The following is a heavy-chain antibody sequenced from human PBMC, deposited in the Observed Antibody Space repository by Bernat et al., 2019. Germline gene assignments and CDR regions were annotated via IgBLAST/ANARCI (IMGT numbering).Heavy chain of an antibody. CDR2: ISYDGSNK. J-gene: IGHJ4*02. CDR1: GFTFSSYA. Sequence: QVQLVESGGGVVQPGRSLRLSCAASGFTFSSYAMHWVRQAPGKGLEWVAVISYDGSNKYDADSVKGRFTISRDNSKNTLYLQMNSLRAEDTAVYYCAREHGDFYRYYFDYWGQGTLVTVSS. CDR3: AREHGDFYRYYFDY. D-gene: IGHD4-17*01. V-gene: IGHV3-30-3*01.